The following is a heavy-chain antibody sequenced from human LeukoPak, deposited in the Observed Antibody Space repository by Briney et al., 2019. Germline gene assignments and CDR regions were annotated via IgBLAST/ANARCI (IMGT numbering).Heavy chain of an antibody. J-gene: IGHJ6*02. CDR1: GGSFSGYY. V-gene: IGHV4-59*08. CDR2: IYYSGST. CDR3: ARNGYSNGYYYYGMDI. D-gene: IGHD6-19*01. Sequence: SETLSLTCAVYGGSFSGYYWSWIRQPPGKGLEWIGYIYYSGSTNYNPSLKSRVTISVDTSKNQFSLKLSSVTAADTAVYYCARNGYSNGYYYYGMDIWGQGTTVTVSS.